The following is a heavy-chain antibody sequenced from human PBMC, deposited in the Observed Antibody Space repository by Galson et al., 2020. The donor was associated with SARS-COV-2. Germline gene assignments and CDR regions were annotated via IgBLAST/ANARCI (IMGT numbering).Heavy chain of an antibody. CDR3: ARTRTGSSSWYEYFQH. CDR2: ISYDGSNK. Sequence: TGGSLRLSCAASGFTFSSYAMHWVRQAPGKGLEWVAVISYDGSNKYYADSVKGRFTISRDNSKNTLYLQMNRLRAEDTAVYYCARTRTGSSSWYEYFQHWGQGTLVTVSS. J-gene: IGHJ1*01. V-gene: IGHV3-30-3*01. D-gene: IGHD6-13*01. CDR1: GFTFSSYA.